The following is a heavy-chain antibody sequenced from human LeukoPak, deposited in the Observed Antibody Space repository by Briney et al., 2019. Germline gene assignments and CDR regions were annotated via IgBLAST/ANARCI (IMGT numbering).Heavy chain of an antibody. CDR1: GFTFSNAW. CDR3: TTDFVVVIAIPY. V-gene: IGHV3-15*01. Sequence: PGDPLRLSCAASGFTFSNAWMSWVRQAPGKGLEWVGRIKSKTDGGTTDYAAPVKGRFTISRDDSKNTLYLQMNSLKTEDTAVYYCTTDFVVVIAIPYWGQGTLVTVSS. CDR2: IKSKTDGGTT. J-gene: IGHJ4*02. D-gene: IGHD2-21*01.